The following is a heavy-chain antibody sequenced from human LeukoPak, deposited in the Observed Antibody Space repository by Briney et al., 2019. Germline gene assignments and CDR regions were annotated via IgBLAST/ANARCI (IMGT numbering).Heavy chain of an antibody. CDR3: ARSNNIVGATSFDY. V-gene: IGHV3-64*02. D-gene: IGHD1-26*01. CDR1: GFTFSTYA. J-gene: IGHJ4*02. CDR2: ISSDGGST. Sequence: GGSLRLSCAASGFTFSTYAMHWVRQAPGKGLEYISSISSDGGSTYYADSVKGRFTISRDNSKNTLYLQMGRLRAEDMAVYYCARSNNIVGATSFDYWGQGTLVTVSS.